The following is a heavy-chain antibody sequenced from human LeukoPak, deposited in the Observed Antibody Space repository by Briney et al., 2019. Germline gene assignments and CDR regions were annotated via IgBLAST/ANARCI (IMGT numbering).Heavy chain of an antibody. CDR3: AREGSLAATAYYYGMDV. D-gene: IGHD6-6*01. V-gene: IGHV3-21*01. CDR1: GFTFSSYS. CDR2: ISSSSSYI. Sequence: GGSLRLSCAASGFTFSSYSMTWVRQAPGKGLEWVSSISSSSSYIYYADSVKGRFTISRDNAKNSLYLQMNSLRAEDTAVYYCAREGSLAATAYYYGMDVWGQGTTVTVSS. J-gene: IGHJ6*02.